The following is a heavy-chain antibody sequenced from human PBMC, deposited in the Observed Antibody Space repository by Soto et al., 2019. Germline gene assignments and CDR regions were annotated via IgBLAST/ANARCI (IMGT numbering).Heavy chain of an antibody. D-gene: IGHD2-15*01. CDR2: IYYSGST. Sequence: SETLSLTCTVSGGSISSGGYYWSWIRQHPGKGLEWIGYIYYSGSTYYNPSLKSRVTISVDTSKNQFSLKLSSVTAADTAVYYCARDTTATPLDYWGQGTLVTVSS. V-gene: IGHV4-31*03. CDR3: ARDTTATPLDY. J-gene: IGHJ4*02. CDR1: GGSISSGGYY.